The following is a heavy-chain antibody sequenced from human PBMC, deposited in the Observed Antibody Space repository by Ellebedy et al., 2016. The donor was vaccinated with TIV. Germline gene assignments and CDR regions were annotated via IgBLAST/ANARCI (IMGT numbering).Heavy chain of an antibody. CDR3: AKAKLEQDGEGIFYYYYYMDV. D-gene: IGHD1/OR15-1a*01. CDR2: IYYSGST. CDR1: GASISSYY. Sequence: MPSETLSLTCTVSGASISSYYWSWIRQPPGKGLEWIGYIYYSGSTNYNPSLKSRVTISVDTSKNQFSLKLSSVTAADTAVYYCAKAKLEQDGEGIFYYYYYMDVWGKGTTVTVSS. J-gene: IGHJ6*03. V-gene: IGHV4-59*01.